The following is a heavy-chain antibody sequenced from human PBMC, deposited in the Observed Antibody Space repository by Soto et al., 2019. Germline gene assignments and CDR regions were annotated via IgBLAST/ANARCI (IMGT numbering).Heavy chain of an antibody. CDR3: AKSRVFIGAIVTLLDS. Sequence: PGGSLRLSCATSGFTFSSYAMVWVRQAAEKCLEWVASISNNGDTAYYADSVKGRFTISRGNSENTLYLQMNGLRADDTALYFCAKSRVFIGAIVTLLDSWGQGTQVTVSS. J-gene: IGHJ4*02. CDR2: ISNNGDTA. D-gene: IGHD3-16*02. CDR1: GFTFSSYA. V-gene: IGHV3-23*01.